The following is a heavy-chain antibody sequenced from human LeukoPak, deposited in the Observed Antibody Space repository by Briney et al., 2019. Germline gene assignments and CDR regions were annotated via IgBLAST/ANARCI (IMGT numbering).Heavy chain of an antibody. V-gene: IGHV3-23*01. J-gene: IGHJ4*02. Sequence: GESLRLSCAAYGFTFSNHGMDWVRQAPGKGLEWVSGISPSGDITYYADSVKGRFTISGDNSKNTLYLEVIRLTPEDSAVYYCAKDDAWLRFGEWSQGTLVTVSS. CDR3: AKDDAWLRFGE. CDR1: GFTFSNHG. CDR2: ISPSGDIT. D-gene: IGHD5-12*01.